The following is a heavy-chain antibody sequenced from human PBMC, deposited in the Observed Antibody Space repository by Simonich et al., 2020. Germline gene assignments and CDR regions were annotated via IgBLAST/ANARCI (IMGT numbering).Heavy chain of an antibody. CDR3: ARERAAAGEGFDY. CDR2: IWYDGSNK. Sequence: QVQLVESGGGVVQPGRSLRLSCAASGFTFSSYGMHWVRQAPGKGLEWVAVIWYDGSNKYYADSVKGRFTISRDNSTNTLYLQMNSLRAEDTAVYYCARERAAAGEGFDYWGQGTLVTVSS. J-gene: IGHJ4*02. V-gene: IGHV3-33*01. CDR1: GFTFSSYG. D-gene: IGHD6-13*01.